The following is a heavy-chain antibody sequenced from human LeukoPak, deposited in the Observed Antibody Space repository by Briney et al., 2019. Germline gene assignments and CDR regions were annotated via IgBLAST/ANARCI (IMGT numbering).Heavy chain of an antibody. J-gene: IGHJ4*02. CDR1: SGSFSGYY. D-gene: IGHD6-19*01. V-gene: IGHV4-34*01. CDR2: INHSGST. Sequence: PSETLSLTCAVSSGSFSGYYWSWIRQPPGKGLEWIGEINHSGSTNYNPSLKSRVTISVDTSKNQFSLKLSSVTAADTAVYYCARRGIAVAGTYDYWGQGTLVTVSS. CDR3: ARRGIAVAGTYDY.